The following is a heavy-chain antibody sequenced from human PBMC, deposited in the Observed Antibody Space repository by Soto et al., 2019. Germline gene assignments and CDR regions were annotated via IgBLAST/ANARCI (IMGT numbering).Heavy chain of an antibody. CDR3: ARGYYYYRDV. V-gene: IGHV4-39*01. Sequence: SETLSLTCTVSGGSISSSSYYWGWIRQPPGKGLEWIGSIYYSGSTYYNPSLKSRVTISVDTSKDQFSLKLSSVTAADTAVYYCARGYYYYRDVWGKGTTVTVSS. J-gene: IGHJ6*03. CDR2: IYYSGST. CDR1: GGSISSSSYY.